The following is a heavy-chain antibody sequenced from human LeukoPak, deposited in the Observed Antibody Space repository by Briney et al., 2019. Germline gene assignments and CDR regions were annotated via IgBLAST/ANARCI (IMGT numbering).Heavy chain of an antibody. Sequence: AGGSLRLSCAASGFTFSNAWMSWVRQAPGKGLEWVGRIKSKTNGGTTDYAAPVKGRFTISRDDSKNTLYLQMNSLKTEDTAEYYCTTAANYYDSSGYLDYWGQGTLVTVSS. V-gene: IGHV3-15*01. D-gene: IGHD3-22*01. CDR3: TTAANYYDSSGYLDY. J-gene: IGHJ4*02. CDR2: IKSKTNGGTT. CDR1: GFTFSNAW.